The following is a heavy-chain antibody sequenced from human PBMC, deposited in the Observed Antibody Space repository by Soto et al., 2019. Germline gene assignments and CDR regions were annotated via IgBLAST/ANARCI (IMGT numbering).Heavy chain of an antibody. CDR2: ISGSGGST. Sequence: EVQLLESGGGLVQPGGSLRLSCAASGFAFSSYAMSWVRQAPGKGLEWVSAISGSGGSTYYADSVKGRFTISRDNYKNTLYLQMNSLRAEDTAVYYCAKAIRRGYRYGFVDYWGQGPLVTVSS. J-gene: IGHJ4*02. D-gene: IGHD5-18*01. CDR1: GFAFSSYA. V-gene: IGHV3-23*01. CDR3: AKAIRRGYRYGFVDY.